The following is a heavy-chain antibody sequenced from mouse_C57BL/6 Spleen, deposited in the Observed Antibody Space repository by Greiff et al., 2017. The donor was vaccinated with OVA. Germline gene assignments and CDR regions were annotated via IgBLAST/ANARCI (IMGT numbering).Heavy chain of an antibody. J-gene: IGHJ2*01. CDR3: ARDGGSSLYYFDY. V-gene: IGHV3-6*01. CDR2: ISYDGSN. D-gene: IGHD1-1*01. CDR1: GYSITSGYY. Sequence: EVQLQQSGPGLVKPSQSLSLTCSVTGYSITSGYYWTWIRQFPGNKLEWMGYISYDGSNNYNPSLKNRISITRDTSKNQFFLKLNSVTTEDTATYYCARDGGSSLYYFDYWGQGTTLTVSS.